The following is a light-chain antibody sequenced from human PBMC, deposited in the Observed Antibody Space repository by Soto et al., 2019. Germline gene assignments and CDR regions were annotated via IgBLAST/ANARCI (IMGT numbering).Light chain of an antibody. CDR2: GAS. V-gene: IGKV3-15*01. Sequence: EIVMTQSPATLSVSSGERATLSCSASQSVNTHLAWYQQKPGQAPRLLIYGASTRATGIPARFSGSGSGTEFTLTISSLQSEDFAVYYCQQYFNWPPLTFGGGTRVDIK. CDR1: QSVNTH. J-gene: IGKJ4*01. CDR3: QQYFNWPPLT.